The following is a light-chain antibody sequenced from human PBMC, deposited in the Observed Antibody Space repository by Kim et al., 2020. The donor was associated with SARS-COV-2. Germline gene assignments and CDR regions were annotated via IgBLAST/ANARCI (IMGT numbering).Light chain of an antibody. CDR2: QDT. CDR3: QTWDSRTAV. CDR1: ELGDRY. J-gene: IGLJ2*01. V-gene: IGLV3-1*01. Sequence: SYELTQPPSVSVYPGQTDSITCSGDELGDRYVFWYQHKPGQSHLLVIYQDTQRPSRIPERFSGSNSGNTATLTISETQARDEADYYCQTWDSRTAVFGGG.